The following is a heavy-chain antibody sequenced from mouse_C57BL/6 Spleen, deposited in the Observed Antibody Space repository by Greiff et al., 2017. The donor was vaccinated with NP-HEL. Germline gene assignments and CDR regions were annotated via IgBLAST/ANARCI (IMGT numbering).Heavy chain of an antibody. CDR1: GYTFTDYY. Sequence: EVQLQQSGPELVKPGASVKISCKASGYTFTDYYMNWVKQSHGKSLEWIGDINPNNGGTSYNQKFKGKATLTVDKSSSTAYMELRSLTSEDSAVYYCARDYGNYVGFDYWGQGTTLTVSS. CDR3: ARDYGNYVGFDY. V-gene: IGHV1-26*01. CDR2: INPNNGGT. J-gene: IGHJ2*01. D-gene: IGHD2-1*01.